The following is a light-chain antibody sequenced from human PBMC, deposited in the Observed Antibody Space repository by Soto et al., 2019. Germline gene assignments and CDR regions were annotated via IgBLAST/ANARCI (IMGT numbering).Light chain of an antibody. CDR3: QQYNQWPPIT. CDR1: QSVSSE. Sequence: EIVMTQSPANPSVSPGQRYTLSSTASQSVSSELGWYQQKPGQAPRLLIFGASTMATGVPDRFSGSGSGTEFTLTISSLQAEDFAVYYCQQYNQWPPITFGQGTRLAI. J-gene: IGKJ5*01. CDR2: GAS. V-gene: IGKV3-15*01.